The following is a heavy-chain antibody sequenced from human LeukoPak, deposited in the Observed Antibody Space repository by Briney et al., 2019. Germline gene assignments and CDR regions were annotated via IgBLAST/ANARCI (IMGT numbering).Heavy chain of an antibody. CDR3: WRDRVGQQLVGRNNNYYYMDV. J-gene: IGHJ6*03. V-gene: IGHV4-34*03. D-gene: IGHD6-13*01. Sequence: PSETLSLTCAVHGGSFSGYYWSWIRQPPGKGLEWVGAINHSGSTNYNPSLKRRVTISVDTSTNQFSLKLRYVTAADTAGYYLWRDRVGQQLVGRNNNYYYMDVWGKGTTLTISS. CDR1: GGSFSGYY. CDR2: INHSGST.